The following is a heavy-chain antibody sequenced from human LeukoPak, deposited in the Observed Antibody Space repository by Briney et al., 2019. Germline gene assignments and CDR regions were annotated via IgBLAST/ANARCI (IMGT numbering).Heavy chain of an antibody. Sequence: PSETLSLTCRVSGGSISSYHWSWIRQPAGKELEGVGRIFHSGSTDYNPSLKSRVTMSVDTSKNQFSLNMTSVTAAGTAVYYCAREMDSSGYYWLDYWGRGTLVTVSS. CDR3: AREMDSSGYYWLDY. J-gene: IGHJ4*02. CDR2: IFHSGST. V-gene: IGHV4-4*07. D-gene: IGHD3-22*01. CDR1: GGSISSYH.